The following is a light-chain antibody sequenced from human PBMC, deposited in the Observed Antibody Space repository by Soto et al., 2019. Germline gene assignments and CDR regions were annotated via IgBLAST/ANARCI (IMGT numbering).Light chain of an antibody. Sequence: DIQMTQSPSTLSASVGDRVTITCRASQSISRWLAWYQHKPGKALKLLIYDSSNLGSGVPSRFSGSGSGTEFTLTISSLHPDDVATYYCQQYNSNFGPGTKVDIK. CDR2: DSS. CDR1: QSISRW. CDR3: QQYNSN. J-gene: IGKJ3*01. V-gene: IGKV1-5*01.